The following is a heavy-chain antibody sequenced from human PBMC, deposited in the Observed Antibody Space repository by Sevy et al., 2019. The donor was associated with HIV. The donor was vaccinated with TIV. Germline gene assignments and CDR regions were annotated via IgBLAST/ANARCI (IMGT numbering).Heavy chain of an antibody. CDR2: IYYTGST. V-gene: IGHV4-59*01. Sequence: SETLSLTCTVSGGSISAYYWSWIRQPPGKGLEYLGYIYYTGSTNYNPSLKSRVTISVDTSKNQFSLKLSSVTAADTAVYYCARGTVLLGIVVVPAARGWFDPWGQGTLVTVSS. CDR1: GGSISAYY. D-gene: IGHD2-2*03. CDR3: ARGTVLLGIVVVPAARGWFDP. J-gene: IGHJ5*02.